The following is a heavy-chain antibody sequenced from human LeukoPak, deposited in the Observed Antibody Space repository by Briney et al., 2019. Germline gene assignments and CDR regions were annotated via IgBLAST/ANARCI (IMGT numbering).Heavy chain of an antibody. J-gene: IGHJ3*02. CDR1: GYTFTSYY. Sequence: GASVKVSCKASGYTFTSYYMHWVRQAPGQGLEWMGIINPSGGSTSYAQKFQGRVTMTRDMSTSTVYMELSSLRSEDTAVYYCARTILVGATTVADAFDIWGQGTMVTVSS. CDR3: ARTILVGATTVADAFDI. V-gene: IGHV1-46*01. CDR2: INPSGGST. D-gene: IGHD1-26*01.